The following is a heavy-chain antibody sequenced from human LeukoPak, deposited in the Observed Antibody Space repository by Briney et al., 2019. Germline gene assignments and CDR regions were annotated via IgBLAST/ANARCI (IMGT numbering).Heavy chain of an antibody. CDR3: ARDTGPKKLYLFDY. CDR2: INHSGGT. CDR1: GGSFSGYY. J-gene: IGHJ4*02. Sequence: PSETLSLTCAVYGGSFSGYYWTWIRQPPGKGLEWIGEINHSGGTNYNPSLESRVAISVDTSKNQFSLKLSSVTAADTAVYYCARDTGPKKLYLFDYWGQGTLVTVSS. V-gene: IGHV4-34*01. D-gene: IGHD4-17*01.